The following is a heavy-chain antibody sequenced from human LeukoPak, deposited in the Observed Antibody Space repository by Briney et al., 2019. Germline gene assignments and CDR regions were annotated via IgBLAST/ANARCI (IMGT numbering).Heavy chain of an antibody. Sequence: ASVKVSCKASGYTFTSYGISWVRQAPGQGLAWMGWISAYNGNTNYAQKLQGRVTMTTDTSTSTAYMELRSLRSDDTAVYYCAREGDIVVVPAAGGSWFDPWGQGTLVTVSS. CDR1: GYTFTSYG. CDR3: AREGDIVVVPAAGGSWFDP. D-gene: IGHD2-2*01. J-gene: IGHJ5*02. CDR2: ISAYNGNT. V-gene: IGHV1-18*01.